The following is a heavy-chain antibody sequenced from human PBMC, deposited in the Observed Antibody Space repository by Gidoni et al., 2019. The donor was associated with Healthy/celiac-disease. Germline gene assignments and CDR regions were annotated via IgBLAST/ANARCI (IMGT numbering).Heavy chain of an antibody. CDR3: ARELRPRTFDY. Sequence: QVQLVESGGGVVQPGRSLRLSCAASGFTFSSYGMHWVRQAPGKGLVWVAVIWYDGSNKYYADSVKGRFTISRDNSKNTLYLQMNSLRAEDTAVYYCARELRPRTFDYWGQGTLVTVSS. J-gene: IGHJ4*02. CDR1: GFTFSSYG. CDR2: IWYDGSNK. V-gene: IGHV3-33*01. D-gene: IGHD4-17*01.